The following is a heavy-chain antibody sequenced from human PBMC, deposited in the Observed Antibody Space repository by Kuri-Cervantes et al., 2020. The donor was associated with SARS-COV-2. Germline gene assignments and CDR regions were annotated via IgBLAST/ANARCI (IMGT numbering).Heavy chain of an antibody. V-gene: IGHV1-2*02. Sequence: ASVKVSCKASGYTFTGYYMHWVRQAPGQGLEWMGWINPNSGGTNYAQKFQGRVTMTRDTSISTAYMELSRLRSDDTAVYYCARETYLYSSGWFSNFDYWGQGTLVTSPQ. CDR1: GYTFTGYY. CDR3: ARETYLYSSGWFSNFDY. D-gene: IGHD6-19*01. CDR2: INPNSGGT. J-gene: IGHJ4*02.